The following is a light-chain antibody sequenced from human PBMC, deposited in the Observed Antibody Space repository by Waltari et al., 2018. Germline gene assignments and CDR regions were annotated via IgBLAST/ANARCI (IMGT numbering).Light chain of an antibody. Sequence: ILLTQSPDTLSLSPGERATLSCWASQTVGNSLAWYQHKPGKPPRLLIYGASNRATGIPARVSGSGSGTEFTLTINSLEPEDSAVYYCQQRSISCTFGQGTRLEI. CDR1: QTVGNS. J-gene: IGKJ2*02. CDR2: GAS. CDR3: QQRSISCT. V-gene: IGKV3-11*01.